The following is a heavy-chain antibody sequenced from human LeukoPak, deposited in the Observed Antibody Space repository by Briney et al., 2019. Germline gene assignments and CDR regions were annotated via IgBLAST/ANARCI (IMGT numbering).Heavy chain of an antibody. D-gene: IGHD3-22*01. Sequence: PGGSLRLSCAASGFSFNSYWMSWVRQAPGKGLEWVANIKQDGSEKYYVDSVKGRFTISRDNAKNSLYLQMNSLRAEDTAVYYCARDLYRIVVVPHYFDYWGQGTLVTVSS. CDR1: GFSFNSYW. CDR3: ARDLYRIVVVPHYFDY. CDR2: IKQDGSEK. V-gene: IGHV3-7*01. J-gene: IGHJ4*02.